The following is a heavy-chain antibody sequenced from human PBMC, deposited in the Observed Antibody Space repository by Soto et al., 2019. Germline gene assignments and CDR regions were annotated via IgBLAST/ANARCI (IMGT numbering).Heavy chain of an antibody. CDR3: AKERGADYGDFGWFDP. D-gene: IGHD4-17*01. CDR2: TSYDGSNK. J-gene: IGHJ5*02. V-gene: IGHV3-30*18. CDR1: GFTFSSYG. Sequence: QVQLVESGGGVVQPGRSLRLSCAASGFTFSSYGMHWVRQAPGKGLEWVAITSYDGSNKFYGDSVKGRFSISRDNSNNTLYLQMNSLRPDDTAVYYCAKERGADYGDFGWFDPWGQGPPVIVSS.